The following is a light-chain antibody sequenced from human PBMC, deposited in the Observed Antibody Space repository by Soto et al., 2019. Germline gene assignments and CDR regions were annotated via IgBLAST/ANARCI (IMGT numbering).Light chain of an antibody. CDR3: SSYTSSSTFV. CDR1: SSDVGGYNF. V-gene: IGLV2-14*01. J-gene: IGLJ2*01. Sequence: QPASVSGSPGQSITISCTGTSSDVGGYNFVSWYQQHPGKAPKLMIYEVSNRPSGVSNRFSGSKSGNTASLTISGLQAEDEADYYCSSYTSSSTFVFGGGTKVTVL. CDR2: EVS.